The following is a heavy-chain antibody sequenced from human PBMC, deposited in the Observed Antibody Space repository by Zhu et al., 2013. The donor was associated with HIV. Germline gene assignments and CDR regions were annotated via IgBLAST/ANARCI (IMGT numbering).Heavy chain of an antibody. CDR2: ISAYNGNT. J-gene: IGHJ3*02. V-gene: IGHV1-18*01. D-gene: IGHD6-6*01. Sequence: MGWISAYNGNTNYAQKLQGRVTMTTDTSTSTAYMELRSLRSDDTAVYYCARESLVAFDIWGQGTMVTVSS. CDR3: ARESLVAFDI.